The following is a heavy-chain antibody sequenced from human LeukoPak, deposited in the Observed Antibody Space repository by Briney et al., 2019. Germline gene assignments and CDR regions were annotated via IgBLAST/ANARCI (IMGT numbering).Heavy chain of an antibody. CDR3: ARGGLFTPFDY. V-gene: IGHV4-30-4*01. J-gene: IGHJ4*02. Sequence: SETLSLTCTVSGGSISSGDYYWSWIRQPSGKGLEWIGYIYYSGSTYYNPSLKSRVTISVDTSKNQFSLKLSSVTAADTAVYYCARGGLFTPFDYWGQGTVVTVSS. CDR1: GGSISSGDYY. D-gene: IGHD3-16*01. CDR2: IYYSGST.